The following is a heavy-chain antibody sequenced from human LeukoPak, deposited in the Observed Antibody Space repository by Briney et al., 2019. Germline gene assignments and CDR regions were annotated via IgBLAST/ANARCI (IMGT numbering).Heavy chain of an antibody. Sequence: GGSLRLSCAASGFTFSRLGMHWVRQAPGKGLEWVSYISSSGSTIYYADSVKGRFTISRDNAKNSLYLQMNSLRAEDTAVYYCAELGITMIGGVWGKGTTVTISS. CDR1: GFTFSRLG. J-gene: IGHJ6*04. CDR3: AELGITMIGGV. CDR2: ISSSGSTI. V-gene: IGHV3-48*03. D-gene: IGHD3-10*02.